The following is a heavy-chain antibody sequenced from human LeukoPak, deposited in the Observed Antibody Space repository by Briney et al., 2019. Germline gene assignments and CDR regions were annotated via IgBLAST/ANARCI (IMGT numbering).Heavy chain of an antibody. V-gene: IGHV4-39*07. CDR3: ARVGGVPAAYFDY. J-gene: IGHJ4*02. D-gene: IGHD2-2*01. CDR2: IYYSGST. CDR1: GGSISSSSYY. Sequence: SETLSLTCTVSGGSISSSSYYWGWIRQPPGKGPEWIGSIYYSGSTYYNASLKSRVTISVDTSKNQFSLKLSSVTAADTAVYYCARVGGVPAAYFDYWGQGTLVTVSS.